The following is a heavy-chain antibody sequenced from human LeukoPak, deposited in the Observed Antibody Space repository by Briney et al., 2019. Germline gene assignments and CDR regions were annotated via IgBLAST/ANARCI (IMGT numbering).Heavy chain of an antibody. CDR1: GGSISSGSYY. V-gene: IGHV4-61*02. CDR3: ARPAGYYYDFWSGYPSEYFQH. Sequence: SETLSLTCTVSGGSISSGSYYWSWIRQPAGKGLEWIGRIYTSGSTNYNPSLKSRVAISVDTSKNQFSLKLSSVTAADTAVYYCARPAGYYYDFWSGYPSEYFQHWGQGTLVTVSS. J-gene: IGHJ1*01. CDR2: IYTSGST. D-gene: IGHD3-3*01.